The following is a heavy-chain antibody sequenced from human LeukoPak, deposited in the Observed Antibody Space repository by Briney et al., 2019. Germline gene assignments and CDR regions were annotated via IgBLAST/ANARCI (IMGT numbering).Heavy chain of an antibody. CDR2: IIPIFGTA. D-gene: IGHD4-17*01. Sequence: ASVKVSCKASGYTFTSYAISWVRQAPGQGLEWMGGIIPIFGTANYAQKLQGRVTMTTDTSTSTAYMELRSLRSDDTAVYYCARVNGDYAFRIDAFDIWGQGTMVTVSS. V-gene: IGHV1-18*01. CDR3: ARVNGDYAFRIDAFDI. CDR1: GYTFTSYA. J-gene: IGHJ3*02.